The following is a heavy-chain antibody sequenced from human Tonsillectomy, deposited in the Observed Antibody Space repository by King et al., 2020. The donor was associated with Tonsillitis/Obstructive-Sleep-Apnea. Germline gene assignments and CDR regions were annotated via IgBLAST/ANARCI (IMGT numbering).Heavy chain of an antibody. Sequence: QLVQSGAEVKKPGQSLKISCQASGYSFTNYWIGWVRQMPGKGLEWMGIFYPGDSDTKYSPSFQGQVTISADKSISTAYLQWSSLKASDTAMYYCARGDSTRGLFDYWGQGTLVTVSS. V-gene: IGHV5-51*01. CDR1: GYSFTNYW. CDR2: FYPGDSDT. J-gene: IGHJ4*02. D-gene: IGHD2/OR15-2a*01. CDR3: ARGDSTRGLFDY.